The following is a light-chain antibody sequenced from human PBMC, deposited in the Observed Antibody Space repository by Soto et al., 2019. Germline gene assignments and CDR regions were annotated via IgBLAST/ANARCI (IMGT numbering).Light chain of an antibody. J-gene: IGKJ1*01. CDR2: AAS. V-gene: IGKV1-39*01. Sequence: DIQMTQSPSSLSASVGDRVTITFRASQSINNYLHWFQQKPGKAPKLLIYAASTLQGGVPSRFSGSGSGTDFTLTISSLHPEDFATYFCQQSYNTPRTFGQGTKVDIK. CDR3: QQSYNTPRT. CDR1: QSINNY.